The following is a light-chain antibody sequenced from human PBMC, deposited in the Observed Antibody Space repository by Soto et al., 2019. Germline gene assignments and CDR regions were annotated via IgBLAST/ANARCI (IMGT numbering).Light chain of an antibody. CDR2: SDN. Sequence: QSVLTQPPSASGTPGQRVTISCSGSSSNIGSNTVNWYQQLPGTAPKLLIYSDNQRPSGVPDRFSGSESGTSASLAISGLQSEDEADYYCAAWDDSLNGYVFGTGTMVTVL. V-gene: IGLV1-44*01. CDR1: SSNIGSNT. J-gene: IGLJ1*01. CDR3: AAWDDSLNGYV.